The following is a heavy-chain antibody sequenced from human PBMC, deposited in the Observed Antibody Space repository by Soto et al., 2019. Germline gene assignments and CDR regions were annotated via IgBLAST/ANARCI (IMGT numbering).Heavy chain of an antibody. D-gene: IGHD3-10*01. J-gene: IGHJ6*02. CDR2: ISYDGSNK. CDR1: EFTISSYA. CDR3: ARDRGWGAGSARQTYYYYGMDV. V-gene: IGHV3-30-3*01. Sequence: QVQLVESGGGVVQPGRSLRLSCAASEFTISSYAMHWVRQAPGKGLEWVAVISYDGSNKYYADSVKGRFTISRDNSKNTLYLQMNSLRAEDTAVYYCARDRGWGAGSARQTYYYYGMDVWGQGTTVTVSS.